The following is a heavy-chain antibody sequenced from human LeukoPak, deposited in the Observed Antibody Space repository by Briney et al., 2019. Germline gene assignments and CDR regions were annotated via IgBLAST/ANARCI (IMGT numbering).Heavy chain of an antibody. V-gene: IGHV3-23*01. Sequence: GGSLRLSCAASGFTFSSYSMNWVRQAPGKGLEWVSAISGSGGSTYYADSVKGRFTISRDNSKNTLYLQMNSLRAEDTAVYYCAKAGYSSGWYWDWFDPWGQGTLVTVSS. J-gene: IGHJ5*02. CDR1: GFTFSSYS. D-gene: IGHD6-19*01. CDR2: ISGSGGST. CDR3: AKAGYSSGWYWDWFDP.